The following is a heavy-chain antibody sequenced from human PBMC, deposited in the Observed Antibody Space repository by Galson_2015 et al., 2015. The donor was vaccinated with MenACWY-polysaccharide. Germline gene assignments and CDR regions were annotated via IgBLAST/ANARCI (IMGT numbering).Heavy chain of an antibody. CDR2: ISKSGDSI. Sequence: SLRLSCAASGFSLGAWYMSWIRLAPGKGLEWLSYISKSGDSIYYGDSVKGRFAISRDNAKNSLYLQLNGLEVEDTAIYYCARGHYGLDVWGQGTTVTVSS. J-gene: IGHJ6*02. CDR1: GFSLGAWY. V-gene: IGHV3-11*01. CDR3: ARGHYGLDV.